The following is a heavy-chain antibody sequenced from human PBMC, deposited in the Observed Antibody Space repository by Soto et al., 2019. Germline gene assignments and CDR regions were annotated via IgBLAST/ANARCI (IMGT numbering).Heavy chain of an antibody. J-gene: IGHJ4*02. Sequence: AASVKVSCKASGYSFTKSFIHWVRQSPGQRLEWMGLINPDVGVADYAPKWRGRLDMAAETATTTVYMELSSLRSDDTAIYFCARQPNEYTSSYYFDLWGQGSLVTVSS. D-gene: IGHD2-2*01. V-gene: IGHV1-46*04. CDR2: INPDVGVA. CDR1: GYSFTKSF. CDR3: ARQPNEYTSSYYFDL.